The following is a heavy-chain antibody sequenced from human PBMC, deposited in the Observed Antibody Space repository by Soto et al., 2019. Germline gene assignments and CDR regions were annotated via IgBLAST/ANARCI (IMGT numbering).Heavy chain of an antibody. V-gene: IGHV3-48*02. D-gene: IGHD3-22*01. CDR1: GFTFSSYS. J-gene: IGHJ6*02. CDR3: ARGPYDSSCYFNYYGMYF. Sequence: LSCPASGFTFSSYSMNWVRQAPGKGLEWVSYISSSSSTIYYADSVKGRFTISRDNAKNSLYLQMNSLRDEDTAVYYCARGPYDSSCYFNYYGMYFCGQGTTVIVSS. CDR2: ISSSSSTI.